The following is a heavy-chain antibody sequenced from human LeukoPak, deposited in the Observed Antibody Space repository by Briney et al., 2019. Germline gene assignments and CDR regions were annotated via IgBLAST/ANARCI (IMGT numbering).Heavy chain of an antibody. Sequence: TGGSLRLSCAASGFTFSSYWMHWVRQAPGKGLVWVSRINSDGSSTSYADSVKGRFTISRDNAKNTLYLQMNSLRAEDTAVYYCAKDAAYYYYMDVWGEGTTVTVSS. CDR1: GFTFSSYW. CDR2: INSDGSST. D-gene: IGHD2-15*01. J-gene: IGHJ6*03. CDR3: AKDAAYYYYMDV. V-gene: IGHV3-74*01.